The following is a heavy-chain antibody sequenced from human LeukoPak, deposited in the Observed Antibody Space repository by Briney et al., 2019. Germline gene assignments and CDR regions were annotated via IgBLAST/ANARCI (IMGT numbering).Heavy chain of an antibody. CDR1: GFTFSSYA. J-gene: IGHJ4*02. CDR2: IKSKTDGGTT. CDR3: TTDIYDFWSGYSSFDY. V-gene: IGHV3-15*01. D-gene: IGHD3-3*01. Sequence: PGGSLRLSCAASGFTFSSYAMSWVRQAPGKGLAWVGHIKSKTDGGTTDYAAPVKGRFTISRDDSKNTLYLQMNSLKTEDTAVYYCTTDIYDFWSGYSSFDYWGQGTLVTVSS.